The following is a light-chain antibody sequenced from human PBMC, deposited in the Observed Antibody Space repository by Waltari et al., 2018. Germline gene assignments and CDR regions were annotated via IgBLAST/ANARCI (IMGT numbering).Light chain of an antibody. CDR1: QSVSSIY. Sequence: EIVLTQSPGTLSLSPGERATLSCRASQSVSSIYLAWSQQKFGQAPRPLIYGASSRATGIPDRFSGSGSGTDFTLTISRLEPEDFAVYYCQQYGSSPTFGQGTKVEIK. V-gene: IGKV3-20*01. J-gene: IGKJ1*01. CDR2: GAS. CDR3: QQYGSSPT.